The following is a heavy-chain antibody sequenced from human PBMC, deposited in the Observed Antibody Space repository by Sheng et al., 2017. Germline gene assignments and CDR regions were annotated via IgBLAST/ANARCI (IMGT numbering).Heavy chain of an antibody. CDR1: GFTFSDHY. D-gene: IGHD5-12*01. CDR3: ARVFSVDDESMDV. V-gene: IGHV3-72*01. J-gene: IGHJ6*02. CDR2: TKNKVHNYIT. Sequence: PGGSLRLSCAVSGFTFSDHYMDWVRQAPGKGLEWVGRTKNKVHNYITEYATSVKGRFIISRDDSKKSLYLQMNSLRAEDTAIYYCARVFSVDDESMDVWGQGTTVTVSS.